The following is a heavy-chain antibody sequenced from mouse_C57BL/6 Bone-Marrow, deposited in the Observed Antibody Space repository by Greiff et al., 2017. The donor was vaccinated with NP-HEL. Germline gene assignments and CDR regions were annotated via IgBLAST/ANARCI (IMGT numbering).Heavy chain of an antibody. J-gene: IGHJ1*03. CDR3: ARDAALYYYGSSYPWYFDV. CDR1: GFTFSDFY. D-gene: IGHD1-1*01. V-gene: IGHV7-1*01. Sequence: EVKLVESGGGLVQSGRSLRLSCATSGFTFSDFYMEWVRQAPGKGLEWIAASRNKANDYTTEYSASVKGRFIVSRDTSQSILYLQMDALRAEDTAIYYCARDAALYYYGSSYPWYFDVWGTGTTVTVSS. CDR2: SRNKANDYTT.